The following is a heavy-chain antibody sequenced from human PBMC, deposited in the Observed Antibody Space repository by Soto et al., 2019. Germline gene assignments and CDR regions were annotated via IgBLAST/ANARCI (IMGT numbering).Heavy chain of an antibody. D-gene: IGHD6-13*01. CDR2: TYYRSKWYN. Sequence: PSQTLSLTCAISGDSVSSNSAAWNWIRQSPSRGLEWLGRTYYRSKWYNDYAVSVKSRIPINPDTSKNQFSLQLNSVTPEDTAVYYCARMGTAGIHYYYGMDVWGQGTTVTVSS. CDR1: GDSVSSNSAA. CDR3: ARMGTAGIHYYYGMDV. V-gene: IGHV6-1*01. J-gene: IGHJ6*02.